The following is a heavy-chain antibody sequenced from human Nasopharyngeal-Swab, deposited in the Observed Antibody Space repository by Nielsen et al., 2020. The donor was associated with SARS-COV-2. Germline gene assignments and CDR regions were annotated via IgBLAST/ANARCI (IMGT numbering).Heavy chain of an antibody. CDR1: GFTFSSYG. V-gene: IGHV3-33*01. D-gene: IGHD6-19*01. J-gene: IGHJ4*02. Sequence: GESLKISCAASGFTFSSYGMHWVRQAPGKGPEWVAVIWYDGSNKYYADSVKGRFTISRDNSKNTLYLQMNSLRAEDTAVYYCARSGQWLVQDYWGQGTLVTVFS. CDR3: ARSGQWLVQDY. CDR2: IWYDGSNK.